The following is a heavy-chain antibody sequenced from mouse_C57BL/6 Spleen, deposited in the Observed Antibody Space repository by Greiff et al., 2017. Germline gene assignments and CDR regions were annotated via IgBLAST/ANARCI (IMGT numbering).Heavy chain of an antibody. CDR1: GYSITSGYY. J-gene: IGHJ3*01. Sequence: EVQLQQSGPGLVKPSQSLSLTCSVTGYSITSGYYWNWIRQFPGNKLEWMGYISYDGSNNYNPSLKNRISITRDTSKNQFFLKLNSVTTEDTATYYCAREWDAYWGQGTLVTVSA. CDR2: ISYDGSN. CDR3: AREWDAY. D-gene: IGHD4-1*01. V-gene: IGHV3-6*01.